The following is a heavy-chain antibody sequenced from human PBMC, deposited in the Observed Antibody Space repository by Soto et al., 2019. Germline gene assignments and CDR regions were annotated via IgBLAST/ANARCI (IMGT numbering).Heavy chain of an antibody. V-gene: IGHV3-23*01. Sequence: EVQLLESGGGLVQPGGSLRLSCAASGFTFSSYAMSWVRQAPGKGLEWVSAISGSGGSTYYADSVKGRLTISRDNSKNTLYLQMNSLRAEDTAVYYCAKFIVATIADYYYMDVWGKGTTVTVSS. D-gene: IGHD5-12*01. CDR1: GFTFSSYA. CDR2: ISGSGGST. J-gene: IGHJ6*03. CDR3: AKFIVATIADYYYMDV.